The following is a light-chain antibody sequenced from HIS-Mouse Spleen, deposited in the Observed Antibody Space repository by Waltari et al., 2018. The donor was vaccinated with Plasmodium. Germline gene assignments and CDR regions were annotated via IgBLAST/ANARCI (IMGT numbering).Light chain of an antibody. CDR3: QQYDNLPPLFT. Sequence: DIQMTQSPSSLSASVGDRVTITCQASQDISNYLNWYQQKPGKAPKLLIYDASKLETGVPSRFSGRGSGTDVTCTISSLQPEDIATYYCQQYDNLPPLFTFGPGTKVEIK. J-gene: IGKJ3*01. CDR1: QDISNY. CDR2: DAS. V-gene: IGKV1-33*01.